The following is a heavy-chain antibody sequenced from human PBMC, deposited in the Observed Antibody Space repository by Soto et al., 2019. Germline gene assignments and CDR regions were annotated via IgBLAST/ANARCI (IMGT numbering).Heavy chain of an antibody. CDR3: ARAPSIAAAGTPYYYYYGMDV. CDR1: GYSFTSYW. Sequence: PGESLKISFKGSGYSFTSYWISWVRQMPGKGLEWMGRIDPSDSYTNYSPSFQGHVTTSADKSISTAYLQWSSLKASDTAMYYCARAPSIAAAGTPYYYYYGMDVWGQGTTVTVSS. D-gene: IGHD6-13*01. J-gene: IGHJ6*02. CDR2: IDPSDSYT. V-gene: IGHV5-10-1*01.